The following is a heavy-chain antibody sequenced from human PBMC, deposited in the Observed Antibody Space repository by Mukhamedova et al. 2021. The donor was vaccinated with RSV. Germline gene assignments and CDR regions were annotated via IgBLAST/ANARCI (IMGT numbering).Heavy chain of an antibody. CDR3: ARDGLGYRSRWKAGEVDY. Sequence: QSTWGGLEWVSYISGSSSVIYYADSVKGRFTISRDNAKNSLSLHMNSLRAEDTAVYYWARDGLGYRSRWKAGEVDYWGLGTLVNVRS. CDR2: ISGSSSVI. J-gene: IGHJ4*02. D-gene: IGHD6-13*01. V-gene: IGHV3-48*04.